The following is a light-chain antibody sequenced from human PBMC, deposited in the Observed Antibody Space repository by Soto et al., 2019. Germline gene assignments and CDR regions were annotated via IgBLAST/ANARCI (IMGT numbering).Light chain of an antibody. CDR1: QSISSY. Sequence: DIHMTQSPSSLSASVVDRVTITFLASQSISSYLNWYQQKPGKAPKLLIYAASSLQSGVPSRFSGSGSGTDFTLTISSLQPEDFATYYCQQSYSTPLTFGGGTKVDIK. J-gene: IGKJ4*01. CDR2: AAS. V-gene: IGKV1-39*01. CDR3: QQSYSTPLT.